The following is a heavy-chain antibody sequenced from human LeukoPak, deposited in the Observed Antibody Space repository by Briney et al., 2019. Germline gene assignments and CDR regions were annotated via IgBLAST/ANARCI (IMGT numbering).Heavy chain of an antibody. V-gene: IGHV3-23*01. J-gene: IGHJ4*02. D-gene: IGHD3-22*01. CDR3: AKDLEYDSSGYYYQVFDY. Sequence: GGSLRLSCAASGFTFSSYGMSWVRQAPGKGLEWVSAISGIGGSTDYAYSVKGRFTIPRDNSKNTLYLQMNSLRAEDTAVYYCAKDLEYDSSGYYYQVFDYWGQGTLVTVSS. CDR1: GFTFSSYG. CDR2: ISGIGGST.